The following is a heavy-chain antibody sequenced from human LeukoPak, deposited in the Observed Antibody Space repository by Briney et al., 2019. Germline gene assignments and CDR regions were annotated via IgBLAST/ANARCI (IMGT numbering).Heavy chain of an antibody. V-gene: IGHV1-69*04. Sequence: SVKVSCKASGGTFSSYAISWVRQAPGQGLEWMGRIIPIPGIANYAQKFQGRVTITADKSTSIAYMELSSLRSEDTAVYYCAREVITAGAPGHFDYWGQGTLVTVSS. J-gene: IGHJ4*02. CDR3: AREVITAGAPGHFDY. D-gene: IGHD6-13*01. CDR2: IIPIPGIA. CDR1: GGTFSSYA.